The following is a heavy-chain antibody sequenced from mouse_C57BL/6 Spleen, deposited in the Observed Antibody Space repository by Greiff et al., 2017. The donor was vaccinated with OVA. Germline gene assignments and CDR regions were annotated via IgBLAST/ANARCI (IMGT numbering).Heavy chain of an antibody. CDR1: GYTFTSYN. J-gene: IGHJ2*01. CDR3: ARYYYGSSYVGYFDY. V-gene: IGHV1-12*01. Sequence: QVQLQQSGAELVRPGASVKMSCKASGYTFTSYNMHWVKQTPRQGLEWIGAIYPGNGDTSYNQKFKGKATLTVDKSSSTAYMQLSSLTSEDSAVYFCARYYYGSSYVGYFDYWGQGTTLTVSS. CDR2: IYPGNGDT. D-gene: IGHD1-1*01.